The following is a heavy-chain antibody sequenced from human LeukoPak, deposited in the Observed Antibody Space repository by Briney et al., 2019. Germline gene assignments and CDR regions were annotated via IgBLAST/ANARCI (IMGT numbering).Heavy chain of an antibody. CDR1: GGSVSSGSYY. V-gene: IGHV4-61*01. Sequence: PSETLSLTCTVSGGSVSSGSYYWSWIRQPPGKGLEWIGYIYYSGSTSYNPSLKSRVTISVDTSKNQFSLKLSSVTAADTAVYYCARAHLWFGELSFPYYYYGMDVWGRGTTVTVSS. D-gene: IGHD3-10*01. CDR2: IYYSGST. J-gene: IGHJ6*02. CDR3: ARAHLWFGELSFPYYYYGMDV.